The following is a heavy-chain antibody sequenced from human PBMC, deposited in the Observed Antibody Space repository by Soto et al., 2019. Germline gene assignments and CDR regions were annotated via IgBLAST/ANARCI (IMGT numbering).Heavy chain of an antibody. V-gene: IGHV4-59*01. D-gene: IGHD6-19*01. CDR3: AISSGWYENWFDP. Sequence: SETLSLTCTVSGGSISSYYWSWIRQPPGKGLEWIGYIYCSGSTNYNPSLKSRVTISVDTSKNQFSLKLSSVTAADTAVYYCAISSGWYENWFDPWGQGTLVTVSS. CDR2: IYCSGST. J-gene: IGHJ5*02. CDR1: GGSISSYY.